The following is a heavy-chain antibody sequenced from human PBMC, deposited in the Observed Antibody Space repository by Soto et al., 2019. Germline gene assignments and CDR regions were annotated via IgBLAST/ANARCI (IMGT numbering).Heavy chain of an antibody. Sequence: QVQLVQSGAEVKKPGSSVKVSCKASGGTFSSYTINWVRQAPGQGLEWMGRIIPIFGMANYAQKFQGRVTITAHESTSTAFMQLSSLRSEDTGLYYCAREDAQYQLLHSYYYMDVWGKGTTVTVSS. CDR3: AREDAQYQLLHSYYYMDV. CDR2: IIPIFGMA. V-gene: IGHV1-69*08. D-gene: IGHD2-2*01. CDR1: GGTFSSYT. J-gene: IGHJ6*03.